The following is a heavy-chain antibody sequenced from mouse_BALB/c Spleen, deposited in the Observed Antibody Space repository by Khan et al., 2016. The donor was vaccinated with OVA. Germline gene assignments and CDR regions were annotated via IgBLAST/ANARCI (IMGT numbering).Heavy chain of an antibody. J-gene: IGHJ4*01. D-gene: IGHD2-14*01. V-gene: IGHV9-4*02. CDR1: GYTFTTAG. Sequence: QIQLVQSGPELKKPGETVRISCKASGYTFTTAGIQWVQKMPGKGLKWIAWIKPHSEGPNYEEDFKERFALSSEISANTAYLQITNLKNEDTATYFCARGGAAYYRNDGGAMEYWGQGTSVTVSS. CDR2: IKPHSEGP. CDR3: ARGGAAYYRNDGGAMEY.